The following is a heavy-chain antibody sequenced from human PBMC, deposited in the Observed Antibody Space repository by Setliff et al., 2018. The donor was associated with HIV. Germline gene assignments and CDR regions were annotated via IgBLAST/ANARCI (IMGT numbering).Heavy chain of an antibody. V-gene: IGHV7-4-1*02. J-gene: IGHJ4*02. Sequence: ASVMVSCKASGYNVTVSAINWVRQAPGQALEWLGWINAKTGNPTYAQGLTGQFVFSLDTSISTAYLQISSLKAEDTAVYYCARDQRLFYFDSWGQGTLVTVSS. CDR3: ARDQRLFYFDS. CDR2: INAKTGNP. CDR1: GYNVTVSA.